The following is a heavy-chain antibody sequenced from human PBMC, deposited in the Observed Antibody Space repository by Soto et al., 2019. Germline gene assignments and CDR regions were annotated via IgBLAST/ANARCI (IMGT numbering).Heavy chain of an antibody. J-gene: IGHJ6*02. CDR2: IYPGDSDT. Sequence: LGESLKISCKGSGYSFTSYWIGWVRQMPGKGLEWMGIIYPGDSDTRYSPSFQGQVTISADKSISTAYLQWSSLKASDTAMYYCARPSYYYDSSGYYRGKGGMDVWGQGTTVTVSS. CDR3: ARPSYYYDSSGYYRGKGGMDV. V-gene: IGHV5-51*01. D-gene: IGHD3-22*01. CDR1: GYSFTSYW.